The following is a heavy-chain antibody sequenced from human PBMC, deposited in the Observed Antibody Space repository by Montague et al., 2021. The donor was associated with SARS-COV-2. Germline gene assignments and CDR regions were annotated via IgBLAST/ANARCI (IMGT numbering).Heavy chain of an antibody. D-gene: IGHD6-6*01. CDR2: IYYSGST. CDR3: ARDLNEYSSSGGFDY. Sequence: SETLSLTCTVSGGSISGSSYYWGWIRQPPGKGLEWIGSIYYSGSTYYNPSLKSRVTISVDTSKNQFSLKPSSVTAADTAVYYCARDLNEYSSSGGFDYWGQGTLVTVSS. V-gene: IGHV4-39*07. CDR1: GGSISGSSYY. J-gene: IGHJ4*02.